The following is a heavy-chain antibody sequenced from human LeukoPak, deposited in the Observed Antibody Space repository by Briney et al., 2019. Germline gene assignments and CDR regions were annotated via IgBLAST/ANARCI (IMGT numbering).Heavy chain of an antibody. CDR1: GFIFSHYG. CDR3: ASGSSGYRFDY. D-gene: IGHD3-22*01. Sequence: GGSLRLSCAASGFIFSHYGMHWVRQAPGKGLEWVAVIWYDGSNKCYADSVKGRFTISRDNSKNTLYLQMNSLRAEDTAVYYCASGSSGYRFDYWGQGTLVTVSS. V-gene: IGHV3-33*01. CDR2: IWYDGSNK. J-gene: IGHJ4*02.